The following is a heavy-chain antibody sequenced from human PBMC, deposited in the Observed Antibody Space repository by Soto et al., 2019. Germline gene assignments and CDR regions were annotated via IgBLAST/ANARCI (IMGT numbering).Heavy chain of an antibody. V-gene: IGHV3-48*03. J-gene: IGHJ6*02. Sequence: GGSLRLSCAASGFTFSSYEMNWVRQAPGKGLEWVSYISSSGSTIYYADSVKGRFTISRDNAKNSLYLQMNSLRAEDTAVYYCASHSLRTHMDVWGQGTTVTVSS. D-gene: IGHD4-17*01. CDR2: ISSSGSTI. CDR1: GFTFSSYE. CDR3: ASHSLRTHMDV.